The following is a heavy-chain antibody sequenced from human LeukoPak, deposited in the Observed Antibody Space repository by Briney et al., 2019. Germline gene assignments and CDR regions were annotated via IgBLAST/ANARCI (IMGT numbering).Heavy chain of an antibody. D-gene: IGHD2-2*01. CDR3: ASLDIVVVPAAIGWFDP. CDR2: IYHSGST. CDR1: GYSISSGYY. V-gene: IGHV4-38-2*01. J-gene: IGHJ5*02. Sequence: TPSETLSLTCAVSGYSISSGYYWGWIRQPPGKGLEWIGSIYHSGSTYYNPSLKSRVTISVDTSKNQFSLKLSSVTAADTAVYYCASLDIVVVPAAIGWFDPWGQGTLVTVFS.